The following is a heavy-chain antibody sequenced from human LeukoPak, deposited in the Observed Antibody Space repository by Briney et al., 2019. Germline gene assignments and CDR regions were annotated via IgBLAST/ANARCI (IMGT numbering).Heavy chain of an antibody. CDR2: ISVVDGDV. V-gene: IGHV1-18*01. D-gene: IGHD1-26*01. Sequence: ASVKVSCKASGYTFIKYGISWVRRAPGRGLEWMGWISVVDGDVDYAEDLQTRVTLTAERYTNTVYMELRSPRPDDTAEYYCVRDADTSRGRDPWGQGTLVKVSS. CDR3: VRDADTSRGRDP. J-gene: IGHJ5*02. CDR1: GYTFIKYG.